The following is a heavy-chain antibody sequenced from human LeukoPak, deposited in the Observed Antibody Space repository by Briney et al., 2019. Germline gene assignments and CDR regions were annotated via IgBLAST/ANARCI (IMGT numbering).Heavy chain of an antibody. D-gene: IGHD3-3*01. Sequence: YAMRWVGXAPGKGLEWVAAISGSGGSTYYADSVKGRLTISRDNSKNRVYLEMNSLRAEDTAVYYCANLYDFWSGYYSAVSGDYWGQGTLVTVSS. J-gene: IGHJ4*02. CDR1: YA. V-gene: IGHV3-23*01. CDR3: ANLYDFWSGYYSAVSGDY. CDR2: ISGSGGST.